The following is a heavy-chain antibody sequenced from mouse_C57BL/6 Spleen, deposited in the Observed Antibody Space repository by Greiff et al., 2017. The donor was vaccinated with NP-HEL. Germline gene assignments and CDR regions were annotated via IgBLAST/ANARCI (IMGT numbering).Heavy chain of an antibody. D-gene: IGHD1-1*01. J-gene: IGHJ4*01. CDR3: ARTPLIRASAMDY. CDR2: IDPSDSYT. CDR1: GYTFTSYW. Sequence: QVQLKQPGAELVMPGASVKLSCKASGYTFTSYWMHWVKQRPGQGLEWIGEIDPSDSYTNYNQKFKGKSTLTVDKSSSTAYMQLSSLTSEDSAVYYCARTPLIRASAMDYWGQGTSVTVSS. V-gene: IGHV1-69*01.